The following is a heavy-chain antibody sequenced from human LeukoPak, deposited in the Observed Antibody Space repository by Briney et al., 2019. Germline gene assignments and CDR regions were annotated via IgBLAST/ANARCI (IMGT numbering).Heavy chain of an antibody. J-gene: IGHJ4*02. CDR1: GGSISSYY. CDR3: ATSPIIRGYFDY. CDR2: IYYSGST. D-gene: IGHD3-10*01. Sequence: SETLSLTCTVSGGSISSYYWSWIRQPPGKGLEWIGYIYYSGSTNYNPSLKSRVTISVDTSKNQFSLKLSSVTAADTAVYYCATSPIIRGYFDYWGQGTLVTVSS. V-gene: IGHV4-59*12.